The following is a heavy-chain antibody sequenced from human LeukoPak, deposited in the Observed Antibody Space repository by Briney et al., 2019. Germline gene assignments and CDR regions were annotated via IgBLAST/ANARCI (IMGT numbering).Heavy chain of an antibody. Sequence: SETLSLTCTVSGGSISSGSYYWSWIRQPAGKGLEWIGRIYTSGSTNYNPSLKSRVTISIDTSKNQFSLRLSSVTAADTAVYYCARDQRYCSGGSCYQPPNWFDPWGQGTLVTVSS. CDR1: GGSISSGSYY. CDR2: IYTSGST. CDR3: ARDQRYCSGGSCYQPPNWFDP. V-gene: IGHV4-61*02. J-gene: IGHJ5*02. D-gene: IGHD2-15*01.